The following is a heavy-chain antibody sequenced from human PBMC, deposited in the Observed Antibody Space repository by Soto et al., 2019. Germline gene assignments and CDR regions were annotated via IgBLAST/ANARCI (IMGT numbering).Heavy chain of an antibody. J-gene: IGHJ4*02. D-gene: IGHD2-21*02. Sequence: QVQLQESGPGLVKPSQTLSLTCTVSGGSISSGDYYWSWIRQPPGKGLEGIGYIYYSGSTYYNPSLKSRVTISVDTSKNQFSLKLSSVTAADTAVYYCARVGGTYCGGDCYPIDYWGQGTLVTVSS. V-gene: IGHV4-30-4*01. CDR1: GGSISSGDYY. CDR3: ARVGGTYCGGDCYPIDY. CDR2: IYYSGST.